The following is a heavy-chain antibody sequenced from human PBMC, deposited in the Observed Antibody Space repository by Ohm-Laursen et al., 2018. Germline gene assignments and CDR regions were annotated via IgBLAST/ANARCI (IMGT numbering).Heavy chain of an antibody. J-gene: IGHJ4*02. CDR3: ARDARRYFDRYFDY. V-gene: IGHV3-7*01. D-gene: IGHD3-9*01. CDR2: IKQDGSEK. Sequence: SLRLSCAASGFTIRNYWMSWVRQAPGKGLEWVANIKQDGSEKYYVDSVKGRFTISRDNAKNSLYLQMNSLRAEDTAVYYCARDARRYFDRYFDYWGQGTLVTVSS. CDR1: GFTIRNYW.